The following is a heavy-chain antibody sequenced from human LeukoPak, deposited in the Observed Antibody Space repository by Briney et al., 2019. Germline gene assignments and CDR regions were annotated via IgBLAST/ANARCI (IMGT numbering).Heavy chain of an antibody. CDR1: GFTFSNYA. CDR3: AKGPTVKYFYYLDY. Sequence: GGSLRLSCVASGFTFSNYAVSWVRQAPGKGLEWVSGKGLEWVSAIGGTGDNTYYADSVKGRFTISRDNSRNTLYLQMNSLRPEDTATYYCAKGPTVKYFYYLDYWGQGTLVTVSS. CDR2: IGGTGDNT. J-gene: IGHJ4*02. V-gene: IGHV3-23*01.